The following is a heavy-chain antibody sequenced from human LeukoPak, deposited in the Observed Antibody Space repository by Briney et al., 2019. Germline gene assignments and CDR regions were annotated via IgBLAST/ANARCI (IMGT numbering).Heavy chain of an antibody. CDR1: GFTFSSYA. CDR2: ISGSGGST. D-gene: IGHD3-22*01. J-gene: IGHJ4*02. Sequence: GGSLRLSCAASGFTFSSYAMSWVRQAPGKGLEWVSAISGSGGSTYYADSVKGRFTISRDNSKNTLYLQMNSLRAEDTAVYYCAKEWIVVVSEAEYYFDYWGQGTLVTVSS. V-gene: IGHV3-23*01. CDR3: AKEWIVVVSEAEYYFDY.